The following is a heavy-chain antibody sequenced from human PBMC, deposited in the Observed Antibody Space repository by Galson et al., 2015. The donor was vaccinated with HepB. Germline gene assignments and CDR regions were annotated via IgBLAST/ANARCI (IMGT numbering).Heavy chain of an antibody. J-gene: IGHJ5*01. D-gene: IGHD2-8*01. CDR3: ARDTIDVIVTSDAIGGGIDS. V-gene: IGHV1-18*01. CDR1: GYTFTSYG. Sequence: SVKVSCKASGYTFTSYGITWVRQAPGQGLEWMGWNSPFQGVRKYAQNFQGRVTMTTEKSTNTAYMEMSSLRPDDTAVYFCARDTIDVIVTSDAIGGGIDSWGQGTQVTVSS. CDR2: NSPFQGVR.